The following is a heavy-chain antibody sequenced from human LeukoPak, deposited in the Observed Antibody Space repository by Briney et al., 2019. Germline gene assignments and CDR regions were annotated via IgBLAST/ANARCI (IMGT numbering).Heavy chain of an antibody. J-gene: IGHJ5*02. D-gene: IGHD4-17*01. Sequence: SQTLSLTCTVPGGSISSGGYYWSWIRQHPGKGLEWIGYIYYSGSTYYNPSLKSRVTISVDTSKNQFSLKLSSVTAADTAVYCCARDYHGAGSSNWFDPWGQGTLVTVSS. CDR2: IYYSGST. CDR1: GGSISSGGYY. V-gene: IGHV4-31*03. CDR3: ARDYHGAGSSNWFDP.